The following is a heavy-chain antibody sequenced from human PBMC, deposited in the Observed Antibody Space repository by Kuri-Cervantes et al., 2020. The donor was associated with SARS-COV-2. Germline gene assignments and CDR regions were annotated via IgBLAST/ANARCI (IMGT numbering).Heavy chain of an antibody. V-gene: IGHV3-9*01. Sequence: SLKISCVASGFTFSTYWMIWVRQAPGKGLEWVSGISWNSGSIGYADSVKGRFTISRDNAKNSLYLQMNSLRAEDTAVYYCAKAFRIAAAGTCFDYWGQGTLVTVSS. J-gene: IGHJ4*02. CDR2: ISWNSGSI. D-gene: IGHD6-13*01. CDR1: GFTFSTYW. CDR3: AKAFRIAAAGTCFDY.